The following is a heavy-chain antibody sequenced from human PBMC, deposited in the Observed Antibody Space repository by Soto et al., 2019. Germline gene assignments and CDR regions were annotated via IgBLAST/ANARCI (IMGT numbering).Heavy chain of an antibody. D-gene: IGHD3-10*01. CDR2: IRNKPNSYTT. CDR1: GFTFSDHY. J-gene: IGHJ4*02. Sequence: EVQLVESGGGLVQPGGSLRLSCAASGFTFSDHYMDWVRQAPGKGLEWVGRIRNKPNSYTTEYAASVKDRFTVSRDDPKNSVYLQMNSRTTEDTAVYYWARERGSFDYWGQGTLVTVSS. V-gene: IGHV3-72*01. CDR3: ARERGSFDY.